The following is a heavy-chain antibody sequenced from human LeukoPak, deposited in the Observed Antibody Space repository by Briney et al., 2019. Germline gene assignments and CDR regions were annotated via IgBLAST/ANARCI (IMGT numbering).Heavy chain of an antibody. J-gene: IGHJ4*02. V-gene: IGHV1-2*02. Sequence: ASVNVSCKASGYTFTGYYMHWVRQAPGQGLEWMGWINPNSGGTNYAQKFQGRVTMTRDTSISTAYMELSRLRSDDTAVYYCARDHGGGSYYLYFDYWGQGTLVSVSS. CDR3: ARDHGGGSYYLYFDY. D-gene: IGHD1-26*01. CDR1: GYTFTGYY. CDR2: INPNSGGT.